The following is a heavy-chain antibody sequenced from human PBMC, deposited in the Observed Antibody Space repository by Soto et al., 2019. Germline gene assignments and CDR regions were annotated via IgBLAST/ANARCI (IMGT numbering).Heavy chain of an antibody. Sequence: EVQLVDSGGGLVQPGGSLRLSCAASGFTFSDSWMDWVRQAPGKGPEWVANIKQDGSEKNYVDSVKGRFIISRDNAKNSLYLQMNSLRAEDTAVYYCASLGRHGWGQGTTVTVSS. CDR2: IKQDGSEK. CDR3: ASLGRHG. D-gene: IGHD3-16*01. CDR1: GFTFSDSW. J-gene: IGHJ6*02. V-gene: IGHV3-7*01.